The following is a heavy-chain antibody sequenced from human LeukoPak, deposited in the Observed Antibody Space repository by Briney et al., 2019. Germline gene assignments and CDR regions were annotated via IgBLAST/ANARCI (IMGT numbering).Heavy chain of an antibody. D-gene: IGHD6-6*01. CDR3: AREEYSWADYYYYYGMDV. CDR2: MNPNSGNT. V-gene: IGHV1-8*01. Sequence: EASVKVSCKASGYTFTSYDINWVRQATGQGLEWMGWMNPNSGNTGYAQKFQGRVTMTRDTSTSTVYMELSSLRSEDTAVYYCAREEYSWADYYYYYGMDVWGQGTTVTVSS. CDR1: GYTFTSYD. J-gene: IGHJ6*02.